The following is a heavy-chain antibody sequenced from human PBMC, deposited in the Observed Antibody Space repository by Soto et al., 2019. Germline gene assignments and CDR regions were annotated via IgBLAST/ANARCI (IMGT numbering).Heavy chain of an antibody. CDR1: GGSVSSGSYY. CDR3: ARGVVLRYFDWLPYYYYGMDV. J-gene: IGHJ6*02. V-gene: IGHV4-61*01. D-gene: IGHD3-9*01. CDR2: IYYSGST. Sequence: SETLSLTCTVSGGSVSSGSYYWSWIRQPPGKGLEWIGYIYYSGSTNYNPSLKSRVTISVDTSKNQFSLKLSSVTAADTAVYYCARGVVLRYFDWLPYYYYGMDVWGQGTTVTVSS.